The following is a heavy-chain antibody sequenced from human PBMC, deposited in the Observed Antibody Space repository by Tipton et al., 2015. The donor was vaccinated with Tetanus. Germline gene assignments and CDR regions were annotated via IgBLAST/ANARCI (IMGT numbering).Heavy chain of an antibody. D-gene: IGHD3-22*01. CDR3: ARDGITMTSYYYYGMDV. V-gene: IGHV3-30*03. CDR2: ISYDGNYK. J-gene: IGHJ6*02. Sequence: RSLRLSCAASGFTLSNYGMHWVRQAPGKGLEWVAVISYDGNYKYYADSVKGRFTMSRDNSKNTLYLQMNSLRVEDTAVYYCARDGITMTSYYYYGMDVWGQGTTVTVSS. CDR1: GFTLSNYG.